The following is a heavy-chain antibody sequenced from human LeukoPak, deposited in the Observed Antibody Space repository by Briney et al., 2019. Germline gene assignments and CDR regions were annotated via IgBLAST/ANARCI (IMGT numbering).Heavy chain of an antibody. CDR3: ARGGDFWSGLVSYYYMDV. CDR1: GGTFSSYA. V-gene: IGHV1-69*06. J-gene: IGHJ6*03. D-gene: IGHD3-3*01. Sequence: ASVKVSCKASGGTFSSYAISWVRQAPGQGLEWMGGIIPIFGTANYAQKFQGRVTITADKSTSTAYMELSSLRSEDTAVYYCARGGDFWSGLVSYYYMDVWGKGTTVTISS. CDR2: IIPIFGTA.